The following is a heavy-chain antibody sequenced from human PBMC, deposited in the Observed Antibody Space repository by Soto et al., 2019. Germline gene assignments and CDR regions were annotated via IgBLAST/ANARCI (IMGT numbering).Heavy chain of an antibody. CDR3: ATDSGSYYVSYYYGMDV. Sequence: CKGSGYSFTIYCIGWVRQMPGKGLEWMGIIYPGDSDTRYSPSFQGQVTISADKSISTAYLQWSSLKASDTAMYYCATDSGSYYVSYYYGMDVWGQGTTVTVSS. CDR2: IYPGDSDT. J-gene: IGHJ6*02. D-gene: IGHD1-26*01. V-gene: IGHV5-51*01. CDR1: GYSFTIYC.